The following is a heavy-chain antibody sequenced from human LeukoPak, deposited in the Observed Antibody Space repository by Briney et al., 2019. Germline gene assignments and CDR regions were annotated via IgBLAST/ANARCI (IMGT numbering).Heavy chain of an antibody. J-gene: IGHJ4*02. V-gene: IGHV1-46*01. CDR1: GYTFTSYY. CDR2: INPSGGST. Sequence: ASVKVSCKASGYTFTSYYMHWVRQAPGRGLEWMGIINPSGGSTSYAQKFQGWVTMTRDTSISTAYMELSRLRPDDTAVYYCARVPYGGYVTWYYFDYWGQGTLVTVSS. D-gene: IGHD5-12*01. CDR3: ARVPYGGYVTWYYFDY.